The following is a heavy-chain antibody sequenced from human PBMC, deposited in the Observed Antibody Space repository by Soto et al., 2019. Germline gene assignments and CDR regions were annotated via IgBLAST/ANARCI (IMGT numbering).Heavy chain of an antibody. D-gene: IGHD3-10*01. CDR1: GFTFSSYS. CDR2: ISSRSSYI. V-gene: IGHV3-21*01. J-gene: IGHJ4*02. CDR3: ARDRFGESYFDY. Sequence: PGGSLRLSCAASGFTFSSYSMNWVRQAPGKGLEWVSSISSRSSYIYYADSVKGRFTISRDNAKNSLYLQMNSLRAEDTAVYYCARDRFGESYFDYWGQGTLVTVSS.